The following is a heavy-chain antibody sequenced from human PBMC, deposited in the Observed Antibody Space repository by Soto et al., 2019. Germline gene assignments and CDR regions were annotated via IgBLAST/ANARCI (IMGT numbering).Heavy chain of an antibody. CDR2: TRNKANSYTT. Sequence: GGSLRLSCAASGFTLSDHYMDWVRQAPGKGLEWVGRTRNKANSYTTEYAASVKGRFTISRDDPRNALYLQMNSLKTEDTAVYYCVRGAGERRKLMSYYYGLDVWGLGTMVTVSS. CDR1: GFTLSDHY. CDR3: VRGAGERRKLMSYYYGLDV. J-gene: IGHJ6*02. D-gene: IGHD7-27*01. V-gene: IGHV3-72*01.